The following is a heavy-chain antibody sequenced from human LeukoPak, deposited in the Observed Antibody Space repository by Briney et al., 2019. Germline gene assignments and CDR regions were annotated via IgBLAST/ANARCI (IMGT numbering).Heavy chain of an antibody. V-gene: IGHV4-34*01. Sequence: SETLSLTCAVSGGSFSGYYWSWIRQPPGKGLEWVVYIIHSGSTNYTPSLQCRVTISVDTTKNQFSLKLSSVTAADTAVYYCARGLPMIVVRWGAIDYWGQGTLVTVSS. J-gene: IGHJ4*02. D-gene: IGHD3-22*01. CDR2: IIHSGST. CDR1: GGSFSGYY. CDR3: ARGLPMIVVRWGAIDY.